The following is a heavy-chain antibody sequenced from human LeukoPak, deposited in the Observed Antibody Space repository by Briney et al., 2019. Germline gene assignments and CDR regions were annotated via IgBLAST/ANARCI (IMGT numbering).Heavy chain of an antibody. CDR2: ISGSGGTT. D-gene: IGHD3-10*01. CDR3: ASGSGSYRTPYYYMDV. J-gene: IGHJ6*03. CDR1: GFTFSTYA. V-gene: IGHV3-23*01. Sequence: GGSLRLSCAASGFTFSTYAITWVRQAPGKGLEWVSTISGSGGTTHYADPVKGRFTISRDNSRNTLYLQLNSLRAEDTAVYYCASGSGSYRTPYYYMDVWGTGTTVTVSS.